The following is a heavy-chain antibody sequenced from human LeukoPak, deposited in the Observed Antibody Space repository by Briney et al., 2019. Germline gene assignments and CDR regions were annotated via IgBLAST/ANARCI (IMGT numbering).Heavy chain of an antibody. CDR1: GDSVSSNSVT. Sequence: SQTLSLTCAISGDSVSSNSVTWNWIRQSPSRGLEWLGRTYYRPTWYNDYAVSVRGRITVNPDTSKNQFSLHLNSVTPEDAAVYYCARRLTQYDCFDPWGQGILVTVSS. V-gene: IGHV6-1*01. CDR2: TYYRPTWYN. D-gene: IGHD2-2*01. CDR3: ARRLTQYDCFDP. J-gene: IGHJ5*02.